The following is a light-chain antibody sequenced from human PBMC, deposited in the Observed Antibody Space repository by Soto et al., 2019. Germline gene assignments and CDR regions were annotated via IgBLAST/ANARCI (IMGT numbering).Light chain of an antibody. CDR1: QSISSN. CDR2: GAS. J-gene: IGKJ2*01. CDR3: QQYNNWPPRYT. V-gene: IGKV3-15*01. Sequence: EIVMTQSPATLSVSPGERATLSCRASQSISSNLAWYQQKPAQAPRLLIYGASTRATGIPAGFSGSGSGTEFTLTISSLQSEDFAVYYCQQYNNWPPRYTFGQGTKLEIK.